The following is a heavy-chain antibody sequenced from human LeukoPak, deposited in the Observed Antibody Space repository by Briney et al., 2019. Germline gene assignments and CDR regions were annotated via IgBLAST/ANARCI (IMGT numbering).Heavy chain of an antibody. CDR1: GGTFSSYA. V-gene: IGHV1-69*04. J-gene: IGHJ6*02. D-gene: IGHD5-18*01. CDR2: IITILGIA. CDR3: AREYSYGKSYYYYGMDV. Sequence: ASVKVSCKASGGTFSSYAISWVRQAPGPGLEWMGRIITILGIANYAQKFQGRVTITADKSTSTAYMELSSLRAEDTAVYYCAREYSYGKSYYYYGMDVWGQGTTVTVSS.